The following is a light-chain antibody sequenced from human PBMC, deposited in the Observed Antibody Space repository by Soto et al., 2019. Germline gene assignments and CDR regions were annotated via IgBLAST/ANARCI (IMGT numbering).Light chain of an antibody. J-gene: IGLJ1*01. CDR1: SSDVGGYNY. CDR2: EVS. CDR3: SSYAGSNNLV. Sequence: QSVLTQPPSASGSPGQSVTISCTGTSSDVGGYNYVSRYQQHPGKAPKLMIYEVSKRPSGVPDRFSGSKSGNTASLTFSGLQAEDEADYYCSSYAGSNNLVFGTGTKVTVL. V-gene: IGLV2-8*01.